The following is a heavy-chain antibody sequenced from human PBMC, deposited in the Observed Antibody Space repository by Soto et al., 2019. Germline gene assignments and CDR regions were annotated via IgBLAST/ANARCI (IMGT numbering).Heavy chain of an antibody. V-gene: IGHV3-48*02. J-gene: IGHJ6*02. Sequence: GGSLRLACAASGFTFSMYSMSWVRQAPGKGLEWVSYIGSSSTTIYYADSVKGRFTSSRDNVQNSLSLQMNSLRDEDTAVYYCVRDRTYYYDSSISGYPHNVMAVWGQGTTVTVSS. D-gene: IGHD3-22*01. CDR1: GFTFSMYS. CDR3: VRDRTYYYDSSISGYPHNVMAV. CDR2: IGSSSTTI.